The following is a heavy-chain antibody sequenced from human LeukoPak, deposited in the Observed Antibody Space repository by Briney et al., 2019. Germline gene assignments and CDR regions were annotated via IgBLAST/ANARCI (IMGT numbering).Heavy chain of an antibody. J-gene: IGHJ5*02. V-gene: IGHV3-9*01. CDR2: ISWNSGSI. Sequence: GRSLRLSCAASGFTFDDYAMHWVRQAPGKGLEWVSGISWNSGSIGYADSVKGRFTISRDNAKNSLYLQMNSLRAEDAALYYCAMEVGTWFDPWGQGTLVTVSS. D-gene: IGHD1-1*01. CDR1: GFTFDDYA. CDR3: AMEVGTWFDP.